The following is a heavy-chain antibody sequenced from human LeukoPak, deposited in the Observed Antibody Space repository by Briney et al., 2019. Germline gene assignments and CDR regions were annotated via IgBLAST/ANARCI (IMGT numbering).Heavy chain of an antibody. CDR3: AREGAYYYGSGSSFPFDY. V-gene: IGHV3-74*01. CDR2: INGDGSSI. CDR1: GFTFSNYW. J-gene: IGHJ4*02. D-gene: IGHD3-10*01. Sequence: GALRLSCAASGFTFSNYWMHWVRQAPGKGLVWVSRINGDGSSISYADSVKGRFTISRDNAKNSLYLQMNSLRAEDTALYYCAREGAYYYGSGSSFPFDYWGQGTLVTVSS.